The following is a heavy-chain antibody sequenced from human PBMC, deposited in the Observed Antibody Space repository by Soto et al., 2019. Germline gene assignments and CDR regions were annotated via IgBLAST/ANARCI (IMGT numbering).Heavy chain of an antibody. CDR1: GGSISSYY. V-gene: IGHV4-59*12. D-gene: IGHD3-16*02. CDR3: ARDLSDYNGMDV. CDR2: IYYSGST. Sequence: SETLSLTCTVSGGSISSYYWSWIRQPPGKGLEWIGYIYYSGSTNYNPSLKSRVTISADTSKNQFSLKLSSVTAADTAVYYCARDLSDYNGMDVWGQGTTVTVSS. J-gene: IGHJ6*02.